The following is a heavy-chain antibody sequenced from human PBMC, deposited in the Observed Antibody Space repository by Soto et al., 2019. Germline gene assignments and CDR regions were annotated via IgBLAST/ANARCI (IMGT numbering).Heavy chain of an antibody. V-gene: IGHV1-2*04. J-gene: IGHJ6*02. CDR2: INPNSGGT. Sequence: QVQLVQSGAEVKKPGASVKVSCKASGYTFTGYYMHWVRQAPGQGLEWMGWINPNSGGTNYAQKSQGWVTITRETSISTAYMERSRLRSDDTAVYYCARDRGLPLKRADYYYGMDVWGQGTTVTVSS. CDR3: ARDRGLPLKRADYYYGMDV. D-gene: IGHD4-17*01. CDR1: GYTFTGYY.